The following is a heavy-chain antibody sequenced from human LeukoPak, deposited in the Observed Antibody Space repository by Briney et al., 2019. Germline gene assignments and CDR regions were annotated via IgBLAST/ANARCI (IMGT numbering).Heavy chain of an antibody. CDR2: ISGRGDST. Sequence: GGSLRLSCAASGFIFSSYAMGWVRQAPGKGLESVSAISGRGDSTYYADSVKGRFTISRDSSKNTLYLQMNSLRAEDTAVYYCAKVYGSGNYYFPDYWGQGTLVTVSS. J-gene: IGHJ4*02. V-gene: IGHV3-23*01. CDR3: AKVYGSGNYYFPDY. D-gene: IGHD3-10*01. CDR1: GFIFSSYA.